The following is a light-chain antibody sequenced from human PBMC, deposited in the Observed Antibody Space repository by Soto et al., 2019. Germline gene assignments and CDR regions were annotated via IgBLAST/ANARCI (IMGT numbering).Light chain of an antibody. J-gene: IGKJ2*01. CDR1: QDVSNH. Sequence: GDRVTITCQASQDVSNHLNWYQQKPGKAPKLLITYTSNLETGVPSRFSGSGFGTDFTFSIRTLQPEDIATYYCQQYDNVPYTFGQGTKLEIK. V-gene: IGKV1-33*01. CDR3: QQYDNVPYT. CDR2: YTS.